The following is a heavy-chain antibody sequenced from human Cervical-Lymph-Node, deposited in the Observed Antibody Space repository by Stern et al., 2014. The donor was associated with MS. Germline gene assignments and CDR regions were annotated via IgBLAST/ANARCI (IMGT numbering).Heavy chain of an antibody. J-gene: IGHJ4*02. CDR1: GFTFGRHS. CDR3: ARPAAARCFDY. Sequence: VQLVESGGGVVQPGRSLRLSCATSGFTFGRHSMHWVRQAPGKGLEWVAIISYDGSSQHYADSVKGRFTISRSNSNNTLYLQMNSLRVEDTAMYYCARPAAARCFDYWGQGSQVTVSS. CDR2: ISYDGSSQ. D-gene: IGHD6-25*01. V-gene: IGHV3-30-3*01.